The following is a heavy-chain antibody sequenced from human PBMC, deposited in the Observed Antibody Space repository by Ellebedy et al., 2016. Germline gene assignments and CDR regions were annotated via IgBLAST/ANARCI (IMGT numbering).Heavy chain of an antibody. Sequence: ASVTVSCXASGYTFTTFSITWVGQVPGQALEWTGVVNTFSGNTKFAQKSQGRVTITADESTNIAYMEMRGLRSEDTAIYYCATGLAVPAAWYNWFDPWGQGTLVIVSS. J-gene: IGHJ5*02. CDR1: GYTFTTFS. D-gene: IGHD2-2*01. V-gene: IGHV1-18*04. CDR3: ATGLAVPAAWYNWFDP. CDR2: VNTFSGNT.